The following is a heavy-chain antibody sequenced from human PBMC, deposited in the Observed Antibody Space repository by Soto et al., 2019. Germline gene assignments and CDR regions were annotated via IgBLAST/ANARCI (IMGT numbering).Heavy chain of an antibody. CDR1: GASISSNW. D-gene: IGHD4-17*01. CDR3: ARHISVPTTRGFDY. J-gene: IGHJ4*02. Sequence: QVHLQESGPGLVKPSGTLSLTCDVSGASISSNWWSWVRQPPGKGLEWVGEIYHNGNSHYNPSLEGRATMSMDMSKNQISLRLTSVTAADTAVYYCARHISVPTTRGFDYWGQGAPVPVSS. CDR2: IYHNGNS. V-gene: IGHV4-4*02.